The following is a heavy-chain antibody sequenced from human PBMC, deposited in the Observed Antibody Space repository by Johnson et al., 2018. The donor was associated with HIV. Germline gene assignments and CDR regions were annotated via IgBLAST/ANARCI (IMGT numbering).Heavy chain of an antibody. J-gene: IGHJ3*01. D-gene: IGHD3-16*01. CDR3: AKDQNYGSYLLSFDV. V-gene: IGHV3-20*04. Sequence: EKLVESGGDLVQPGGSLRLSCAASGITVSSNYMTWVRQAPGKGLEWVSGINWNGGSTGYADSVKGRFTISRDNAKNSLYLQMNSLRKEDTAFYYCAKDQNYGSYLLSFDVWGQGTMVTVSS. CDR1: GITVSSNY. CDR2: INWNGGST.